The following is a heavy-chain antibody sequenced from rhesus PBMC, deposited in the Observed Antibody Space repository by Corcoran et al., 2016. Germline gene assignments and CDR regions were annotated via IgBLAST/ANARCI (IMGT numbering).Heavy chain of an antibody. J-gene: IGHJ4*01. Sequence: HLHLQESGPGLVKPSETLSLTCPVSGGSIRRHYWSWIRQPPGTGLEWIGRISGSGGSTEYNPSLKSRVTISTDTSKNQFSLKLSPVTAADTAVYYCARDTDYKIWTGYYTSWGQGVLVTVSS. CDR1: GGSIRRHY. CDR3: ARDTDYKIWTGYYTS. D-gene: IGHD3-3*01. CDR2: ISGSGGST. V-gene: IGHV4-173*01.